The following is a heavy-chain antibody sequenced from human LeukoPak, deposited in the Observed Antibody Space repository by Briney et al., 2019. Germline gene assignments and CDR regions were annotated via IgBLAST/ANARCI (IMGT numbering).Heavy chain of an antibody. Sequence: GGSLRLSCAASGFTFSSYAMSWVRQAPGKGLEWVSAISGSGGSTYYADSVKGRFTISRDNSKNTLYLQMNSLRAEDTAVYYCARVPRIYYDSSGYYLSGFDYWGQGTLVTVSS. CDR3: ARVPRIYYDSSGYYLSGFDY. D-gene: IGHD3-22*01. J-gene: IGHJ4*02. CDR1: GFTFSSYA. V-gene: IGHV3-23*01. CDR2: ISGSGGST.